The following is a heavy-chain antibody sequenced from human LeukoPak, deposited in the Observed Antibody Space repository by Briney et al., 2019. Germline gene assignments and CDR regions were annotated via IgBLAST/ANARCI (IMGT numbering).Heavy chain of an antibody. V-gene: IGHV3-30*02. J-gene: IGHJ4*02. Sequence: GSLRLSCAASGFTFSSYGMHWVRQAPGKGLEWVAFIRYDGSNKYYADSVKGRFTISRDNSKNTLYLQMNSLRAEDTAVYYCAKDLRGYSAQFDYWGQGTLVTVSS. CDR1: GFTFSSYG. CDR3: AKDLRGYSAQFDY. D-gene: IGHD5-18*01. CDR2: IRYDGSNK.